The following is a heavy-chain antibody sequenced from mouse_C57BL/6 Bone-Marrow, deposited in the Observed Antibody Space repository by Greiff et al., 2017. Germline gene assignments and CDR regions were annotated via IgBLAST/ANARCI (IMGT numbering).Heavy chain of an antibody. V-gene: IGHV1-63*01. CDR3: ARELGYPPYFDY. D-gene: IGHD2-2*01. CDR2: IYPGGGYT. CDR1: GYTFTNYW. J-gene: IGHJ2*01. Sequence: QVHVKQSGAELVRPGTSVKMSCKASGYTFTNYWIGWAKQRPGHGLEWIGDIYPGGGYTNYNEKFKGKATLTADKSSSTAYMQFSSLTSEDSAIYYCARELGYPPYFDYWGQGTTLTVSS.